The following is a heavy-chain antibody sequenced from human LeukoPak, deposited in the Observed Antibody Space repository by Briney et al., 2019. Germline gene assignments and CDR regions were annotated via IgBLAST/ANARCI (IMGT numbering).Heavy chain of an antibody. J-gene: IGHJ4*02. CDR1: GGSISSHY. CDR3: ARTYCGGDCYSPHFDY. D-gene: IGHD2-21*02. CDR2: IYYSGST. V-gene: IGHV4-59*11. Sequence: SETLSLTCTVSGGSISSHYWSWIRQPPGKGLEWIGYIYYSGSTNYNPSLKSRVTMSVDTSKNQFSLKLSSVTAADTAVYYCARTYCGGDCYSPHFDYWGQGTLVTVSS.